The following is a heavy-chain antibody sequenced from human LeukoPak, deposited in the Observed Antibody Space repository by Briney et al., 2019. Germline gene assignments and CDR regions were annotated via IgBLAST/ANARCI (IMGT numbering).Heavy chain of an antibody. CDR1: GFTFSSYW. CDR3: ARAEVRYDFWSGYSEKYYFDY. D-gene: IGHD3-3*01. J-gene: IGHJ4*02. V-gene: IGHV3-7*01. CDR2: IKQDGSEK. Sequence: PGGSLRLSCAASGFTFSSYWMSWVRQAPGKGLEWVANIKQDGSEKYYVDSVKGRFTISRDNAKNSLYLQMNSLRAEDTAVYYCARAEVRYDFWSGYSEKYYFDYWGQGTLVTVSS.